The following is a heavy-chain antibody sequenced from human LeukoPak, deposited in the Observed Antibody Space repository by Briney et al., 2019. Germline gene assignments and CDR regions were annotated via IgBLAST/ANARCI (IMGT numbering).Heavy chain of an antibody. CDR2: FDPEDGET. J-gene: IGHJ4*02. V-gene: IGHV1-24*01. CDR3: ATGGFMVRGVIIPH. D-gene: IGHD3-10*01. CDR1: GCTLTELS. Sequence: ASVKVSCKVSGCTLTELSMHWVRQAPGKGLEWMGGFDPEDGETIYAQKFQGRVTMTEDTSTDTAYMELSSLRSEDTAVYYCATGGFMVRGVIIPHWGQGTLVTVSS.